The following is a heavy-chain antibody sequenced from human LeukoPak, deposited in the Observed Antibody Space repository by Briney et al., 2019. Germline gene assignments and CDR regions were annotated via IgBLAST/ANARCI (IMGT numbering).Heavy chain of an antibody. J-gene: IGHJ5*02. CDR2: IRQDGNDI. Sequence: GGSLRLSCAASGFTLSRHWISWVRQAPGKGLEWVASIRQDGNDINYVESVKGRFIISRDNAGNSVSLQMSSLRAEDTAMYYCARLPGDSTIYDLWGQGTLVTVSS. V-gene: IGHV3-7*01. CDR1: GFTLSRHW. CDR3: ARLPGDSTIYDL. D-gene: IGHD5/OR15-5a*01.